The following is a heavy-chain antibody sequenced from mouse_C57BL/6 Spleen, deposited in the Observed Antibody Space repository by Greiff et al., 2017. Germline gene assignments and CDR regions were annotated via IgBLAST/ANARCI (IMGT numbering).Heavy chain of an antibody. CDR2: IWSGGST. V-gene: IGHV2-2*01. D-gene: IGHD2-3*01. Sequence: VQLQQSGPGLVQPSPSLSITCTVSGFSLTSYGVHWVRQSPGKGLEWLGVIWSGGSTDYNAAFISRLSISKDNSKSQVFFKMNSLQADDTAIYYCATDDGSWYFDVWGTGTTVTVSS. J-gene: IGHJ1*03. CDR1: GFSLTSYG. CDR3: ATDDGSWYFDV.